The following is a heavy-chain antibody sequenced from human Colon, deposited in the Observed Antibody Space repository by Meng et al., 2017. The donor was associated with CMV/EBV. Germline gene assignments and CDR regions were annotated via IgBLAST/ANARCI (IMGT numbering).Heavy chain of an antibody. D-gene: IGHD1-14*01. J-gene: IGHJ1*01. CDR1: GFTFSSYW. CDR2: IKQDGSEK. V-gene: IGHV3-7*01. Sequence: GESLKISCAASGFTFSSYWMSWVRQAPGKGLEWVANIKQDGSEKYYVDSVKGRFTISRDNAKNSLYLQMNSLRAEDTAVYYCARLSYIHQHWGHFPLVPVSS. CDR3: ARLSYIHQH.